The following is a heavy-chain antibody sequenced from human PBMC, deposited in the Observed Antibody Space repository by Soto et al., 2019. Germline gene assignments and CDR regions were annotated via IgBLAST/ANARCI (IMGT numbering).Heavy chain of an antibody. CDR2: ISGYNANT. V-gene: IGHV1-18*01. D-gene: IGHD3-10*01. Sequence: ASVKVSCKASGYTFTSYGISWVRQAPGQGLEWMGWISGYNANTKYAQILQGRVTMTTDTSTSTAYMELRSLRSDDTAVYYCARYSGPWFGELLWGGMDVWGQGTTVTVSS. J-gene: IGHJ6*02. CDR1: GYTFTSYG. CDR3: ARYSGPWFGELLWGGMDV.